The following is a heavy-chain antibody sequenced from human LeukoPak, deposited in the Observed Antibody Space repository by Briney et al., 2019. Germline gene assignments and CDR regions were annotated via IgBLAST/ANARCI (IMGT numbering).Heavy chain of an antibody. CDR2: IYYSGTT. V-gene: IGHV4-39*01. J-gene: IGHJ6*03. CDR3: ARQGIAAAGRIPNYYYYMDV. Sequence: SETLSLTCTVSGGSISNSDYSWGWIRQPPGKGLECIGTIYYSGTTYYNPSLKSRVTISVDTSKNQFSLKLSSVTAADTAEYYCARQGIAAAGRIPNYYYYMDVWGKGTTVTISS. D-gene: IGHD6-13*01. CDR1: GGSISNSDYS.